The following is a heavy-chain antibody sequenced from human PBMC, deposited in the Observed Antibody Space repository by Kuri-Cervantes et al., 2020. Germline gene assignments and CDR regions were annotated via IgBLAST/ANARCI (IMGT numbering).Heavy chain of an antibody. Sequence: GESLKISCAASGFTFSSYSMNWVRQAPGKGLEWVSYISSSSSTIYYADSVKGRFTISRDNAKNSLYLQMNSLRDEDTAVYYCARVDHYYDSSGWVFDYWGQGTLVTVSS. CDR2: ISSSSSTI. CDR3: ARVDHYYDSSGWVFDY. J-gene: IGHJ4*02. CDR1: GFTFSSYS. V-gene: IGHV3-48*02. D-gene: IGHD3-22*01.